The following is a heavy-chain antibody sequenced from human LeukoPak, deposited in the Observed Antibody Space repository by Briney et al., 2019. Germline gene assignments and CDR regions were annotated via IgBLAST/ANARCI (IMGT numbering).Heavy chain of an antibody. D-gene: IGHD3-10*01. CDR2: IYPGDSDT. Sequence: GESLKISCKGSGYSFTSYWIGWVRQMPGKGLEWMGIIYPGDSDTRYSPSFQGQVTISADKSIGTAYLQWSSLKASDTAMYYCARQVLRGSGNHDVFDIWGQGTMVTVSS. CDR3: ARQVLRGSGNHDVFDI. CDR1: GYSFTSYW. V-gene: IGHV5-51*01. J-gene: IGHJ3*02.